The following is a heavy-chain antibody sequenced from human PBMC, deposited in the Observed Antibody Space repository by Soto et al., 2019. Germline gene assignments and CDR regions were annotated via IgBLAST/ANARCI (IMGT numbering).Heavy chain of an antibody. V-gene: IGHV4-4*02. Sequence: SESPSLTCAACGDCISSSKGWGWVSQPQGKGLEWIGEIYHSGSTQYSPSLKSRVTISVDKSKNQFSLKLSSVTAADTTVYYCASSLGWFVPWGQGTLVTVSS. CDR3: ASSLGWFVP. CDR1: GDCISSSKG. J-gene: IGHJ5*02. CDR2: IYHSGST.